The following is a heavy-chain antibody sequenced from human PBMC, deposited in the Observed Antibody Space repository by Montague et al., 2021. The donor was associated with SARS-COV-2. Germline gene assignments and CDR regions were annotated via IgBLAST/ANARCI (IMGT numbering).Heavy chain of an antibody. V-gene: IGHV3-23*03. J-gene: IGHJ4*02. CDR3: AGGGYSYGVFDY. CDR1: GFPFSSYA. D-gene: IGHD5-18*01. CDR2: IYSGGSST. Sequence: SFSASGFPFSSYAMSWVRQAPGKGLEWVSVIYSGGSSTYYADSVKGRFTISRDNSKNTLYLQMNSLRAEDTAVYYCAGGGYSYGVFDYWGQGTLVTVSS.